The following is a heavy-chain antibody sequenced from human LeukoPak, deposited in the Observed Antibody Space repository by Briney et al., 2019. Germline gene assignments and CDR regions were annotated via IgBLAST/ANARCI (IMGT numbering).Heavy chain of an antibody. Sequence: GGSLRLSCAASIFTFSSYSMNCVRQAPGKGLEWVSSISIISSYIYYADSVKGRFTISRDNAKKSLYLQMNSLRAEDTAVYYCAKDKDIVVVVAATPVDYWGQGTMVTVSS. CDR2: ISIISSYI. D-gene: IGHD2-15*01. CDR1: IFTFSSYS. V-gene: IGHV3-21*01. CDR3: AKDKDIVVVVAATPVDY. J-gene: IGHJ4*02.